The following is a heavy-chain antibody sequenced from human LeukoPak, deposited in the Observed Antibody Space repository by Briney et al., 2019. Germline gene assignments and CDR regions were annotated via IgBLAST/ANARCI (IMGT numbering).Heavy chain of an antibody. CDR2: IYYSGTT. J-gene: IGHJ6*03. V-gene: IGHV4-39*07. CDR3: ARDFSSSSTVYYYYYMDV. CDR1: GGSISSRTYY. D-gene: IGHD6-6*01. Sequence: SETLSLTCTVSGGSISSRTYYWGWIRQPPGKGLEWIGTIYYSGTTYYNPSLKSRVTISLDTSKNQFSLKLSSVTAADTAIYYCARDFSSSSTVYYYYYMDVWGEGTTVTVSS.